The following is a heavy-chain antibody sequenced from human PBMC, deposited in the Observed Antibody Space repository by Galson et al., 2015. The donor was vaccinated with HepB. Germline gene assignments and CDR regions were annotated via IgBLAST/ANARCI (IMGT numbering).Heavy chain of an antibody. V-gene: IGHV1-2*06. D-gene: IGHD3-3*01. J-gene: IGHJ4*02. Sequence: SVKVSCKGSGFTFIGYNIHWVRQAPGQGLEWLGRINPNGGATTYAHKFQGGLTLTRATSTNTAYLELTSLNPDDSAIYYCARDLRPTNFGVFTLDYWGQGSLVTVSS. CDR1: GFTFIGYN. CDR3: ARDLRPTNFGVFTLDY. CDR2: INPNGGAT.